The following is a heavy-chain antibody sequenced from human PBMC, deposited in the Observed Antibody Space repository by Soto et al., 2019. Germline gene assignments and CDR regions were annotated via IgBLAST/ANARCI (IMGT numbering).Heavy chain of an antibody. CDR2: ISSSSSYI. D-gene: IGHD3-22*01. J-gene: IGHJ4*02. Sequence: GGSLRLSCAASGFTFSSYSMNWVRQAPGKGLEWVSSISSSSSYIYYADSVKGRFTISRDNAKNSLYLQMNSLRAEDTAVYYCAKDYYDSSGYLAPLDYWGQGTLVTVSP. CDR3: AKDYYDSSGYLAPLDY. V-gene: IGHV3-21*01. CDR1: GFTFSSYS.